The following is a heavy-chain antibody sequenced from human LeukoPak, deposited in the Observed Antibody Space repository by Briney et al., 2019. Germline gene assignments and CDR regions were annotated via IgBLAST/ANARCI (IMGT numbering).Heavy chain of an antibody. CDR3: ARDRGELWFGELLAWFDP. V-gene: IGHV3-21*01. CDR2: ISSSSSYI. CDR1: GFTFSSYS. J-gene: IGHJ5*02. Sequence: GGSLRLSCAASGFTFSSYSMNWVRQAPGKGLEWVSSISSSSSYIYYADSVKGRFTISRDNAKNSLYLQMNSLRAEDTAVYYFARDRGELWFGELLAWFDPWGQGTLVTVSS. D-gene: IGHD3-10*01.